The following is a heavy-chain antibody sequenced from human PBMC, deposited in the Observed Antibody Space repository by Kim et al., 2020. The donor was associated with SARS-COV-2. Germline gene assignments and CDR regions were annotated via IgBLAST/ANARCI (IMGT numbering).Heavy chain of an antibody. Sequence: YRPSFEGQVTFSADRSISTAYLQWSSLKASDTAMYYCARRGGSQNYFDYWGQGTLVTVSS. CDR3: ARRGGSQNYFDY. J-gene: IGHJ4*02. V-gene: IGHV5-51*01. D-gene: IGHD3-10*01.